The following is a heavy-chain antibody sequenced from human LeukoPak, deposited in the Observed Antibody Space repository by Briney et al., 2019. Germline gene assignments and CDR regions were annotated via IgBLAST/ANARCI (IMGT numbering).Heavy chain of an antibody. CDR1: GGSFSGYY. Sequence: SETLSLTCAVYGGSFSGYYWSWIRQPPGKGLEWIGEINHSGSTYYNPSLKSRVTISVDTSKNQFSLKLSSVTAADTAVYYCARMYYDILTGLPDVWGKGTTVTVSS. J-gene: IGHJ6*04. CDR3: ARMYYDILTGLPDV. D-gene: IGHD3-9*01. CDR2: INHSGST. V-gene: IGHV4-34*01.